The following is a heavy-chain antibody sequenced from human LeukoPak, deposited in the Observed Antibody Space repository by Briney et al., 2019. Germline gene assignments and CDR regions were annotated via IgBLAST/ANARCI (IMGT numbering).Heavy chain of an antibody. CDR1: GYTFTGYY. CDR3: ARDVGSQSYDYYYYMDV. V-gene: IGHV1-2*02. J-gene: IGHJ6*03. CDR2: INPNSGGT. Sequence: GASVKVSCKASGYTFTGYYMHWVRQAPGQGLEWMGWINPNSGGTNYAQKFQGRVTMTRDTSISTAYMELSRLRSDDTAVYYCARDVGSQSYDYYYYMDVWGKGTPVTVSS. D-gene: IGHD6-13*01.